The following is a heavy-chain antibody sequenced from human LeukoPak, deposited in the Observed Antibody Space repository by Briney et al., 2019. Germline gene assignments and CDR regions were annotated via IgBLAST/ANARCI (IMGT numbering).Heavy chain of an antibody. Sequence: GSSVKVSCKASGYTFNNWAMHWVRQAPGQRLEWMGWINAGNGNTKYSQKFQGRVTITRDTSASTAYMELSSLRSEDTAVYYCARGGTLSSDWGVDYWGQGTLVTVSS. D-gene: IGHD6-19*01. CDR2: INAGNGNT. J-gene: IGHJ4*02. V-gene: IGHV1-3*01. CDR3: ARGGTLSSDWGVDY. CDR1: GYTFNNWA.